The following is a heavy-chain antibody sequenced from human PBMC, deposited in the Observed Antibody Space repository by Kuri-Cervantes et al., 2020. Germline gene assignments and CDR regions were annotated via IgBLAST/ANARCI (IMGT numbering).Heavy chain of an antibody. Sequence: GESLKISCAASGFSFSSYAMHWVRQAPGKGLEWVASYDESNNFYADSVKGRFTISRDNSKNTLYLQMNSLRAEDTAVYYCAKVKYYYDSKWDYGMDVWGQGTTVTVSS. D-gene: IGHD3-22*01. CDR2: YDESNN. CDR1: GFSFSSYA. V-gene: IGHV3-30*16. CDR3: AKVKYYYDSKWDYGMDV. J-gene: IGHJ6*02.